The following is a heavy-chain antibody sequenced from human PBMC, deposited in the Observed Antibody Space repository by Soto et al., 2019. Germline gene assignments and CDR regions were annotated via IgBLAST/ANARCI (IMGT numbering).Heavy chain of an antibody. CDR3: ASHQAYYDILTGYYYYYGMDV. D-gene: IGHD3-9*01. CDR1: GFPFSDYA. CDR2: ISGGDGRST. J-gene: IGHJ6*02. V-gene: IGHV3-23*01. Sequence: GGSLRLSCAASGFPFSDYAMSWVRPAPGKGLEWVSAISGGDGRSTYYADSVKGRFTNSRDTSENTLYLQMNSLRAEDTAVYYCASHQAYYDILTGYYYYYGMDVWGQGTTVTVS.